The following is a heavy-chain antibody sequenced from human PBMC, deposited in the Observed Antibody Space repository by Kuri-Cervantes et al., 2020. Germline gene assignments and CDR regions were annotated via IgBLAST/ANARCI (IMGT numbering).Heavy chain of an antibody. V-gene: IGHV3-7*01. CDR3: ARDDVTTSGLVYYYGMDV. J-gene: IGHJ6*02. CDR1: GFTFSSYA. CDR2: IKQDGSEK. D-gene: IGHD3/OR15-3a*01. Sequence: GESLKISCAASGFTFSSYAMHWVRQAPGKGLGWVANIKQDGSEKYYVDSVKGRFTISRDNAKNSLYLQMNSLRAEDTAVYYCARDDVTTSGLVYYYGMDVWGQGTTVTVSS.